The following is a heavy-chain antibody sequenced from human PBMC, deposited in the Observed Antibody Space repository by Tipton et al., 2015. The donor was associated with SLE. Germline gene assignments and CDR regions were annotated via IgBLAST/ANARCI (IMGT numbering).Heavy chain of an antibody. V-gene: IGHV3-30-3*01. CDR3: ARDHDILTGPFDY. D-gene: IGHD3-9*01. CDR1: GFTFSSYA. J-gene: IGHJ4*02. CDR2: ISYDGSNK. Sequence: SLRLSCAASGFTFSSYAMHWVRQAPGKGLEWVAVISYDGSNKYYADSVKGRFTISRDNSKNTLYLQMNSLRAEDTAVYYCARDHDILTGPFDYWGQGTLVTVSS.